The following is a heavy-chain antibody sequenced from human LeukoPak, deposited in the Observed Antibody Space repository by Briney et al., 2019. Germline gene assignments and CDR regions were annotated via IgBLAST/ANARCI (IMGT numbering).Heavy chain of an antibody. CDR3: AREVIEDTAMGALDY. V-gene: IGHV4-31*03. Sequence: SQTLSLTCTVSGGSISSGGYYWSWIRRRPGKGLEWIGYIYDSGSTYYNPSIKSRVTISVDPSKNQFSLKLSSVTAADTAVYYCAREVIEDTAMGALDYWGQGTLVTVSS. CDR1: GGSISSGGYY. J-gene: IGHJ4*02. CDR2: IYDSGST. D-gene: IGHD5-18*01.